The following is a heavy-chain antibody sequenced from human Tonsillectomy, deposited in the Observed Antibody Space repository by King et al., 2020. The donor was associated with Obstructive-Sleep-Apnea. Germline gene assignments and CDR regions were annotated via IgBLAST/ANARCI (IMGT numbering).Heavy chain of an antibody. CDR2: IIPILGIA. D-gene: IGHD2-2*01. CDR1: GGTFSSYA. CDR3: ARSPIHQDYDYYGMDV. J-gene: IGHJ6*02. Sequence: VQLVQSGAEVKKPGSSVKVSCKASGGTFSSYAISWVRQAPGQGLEWMGGIIPILGIANYAQKFQGRVTITADKSTRTAYMELSSLRSEDTAVYYCARSPIHQDYDYYGMDVWGQGTTVTVSS. V-gene: IGHV1-69*09.